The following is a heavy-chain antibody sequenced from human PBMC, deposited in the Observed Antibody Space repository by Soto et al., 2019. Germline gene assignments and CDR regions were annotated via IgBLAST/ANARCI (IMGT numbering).Heavy chain of an antibody. CDR3: AREDSGGTLYFQH. J-gene: IGHJ1*01. CDR2: ISSSSSYT. CDR1: GFTFSDYY. D-gene: IGHD2-15*01. V-gene: IGHV3-11*05. Sequence: GSLRLSCAASGFTFSDYYMSWIRQAPGEGLEWVSYISSSSSYTNYADSVKGRFTISRDNAKNSLYLQMNSLRAEDTAVYYCAREDSGGTLYFQHWGQGTLVTVSS.